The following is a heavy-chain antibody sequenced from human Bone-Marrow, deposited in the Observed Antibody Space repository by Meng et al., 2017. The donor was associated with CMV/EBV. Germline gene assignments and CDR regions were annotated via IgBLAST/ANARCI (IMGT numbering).Heavy chain of an antibody. CDR1: GHSFASYW. Sequence: GESLKISCKGSGHSFASYWIGWVRQMPGKGLEWMGIIYPGDSDTRYSPSFQGQVTISADKSISTAFLQWSSLKASDTAIYYCARQDGVALYYFDYWGQGTLVTVSS. J-gene: IGHJ4*02. CDR2: IYPGDSDT. CDR3: ARQDGVALYYFDY. V-gene: IGHV5-51*01. D-gene: IGHD3-10*01.